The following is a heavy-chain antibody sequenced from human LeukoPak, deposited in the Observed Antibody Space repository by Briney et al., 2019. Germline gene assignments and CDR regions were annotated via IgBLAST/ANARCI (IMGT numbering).Heavy chain of an antibody. CDR2: ISSSGSTI. D-gene: IGHD6-19*01. V-gene: IGHV3-48*03. CDR1: GFTFSSYE. Sequence: GGPLRLSCAASGFTFSSYEMNWVRQAPGKGLEWVSYISSSGSTIYYADSVKGRFTISRDNAKNSLYLQMNSLRAEDTAVYYCARVPLYSSGWYAEIGYWGQGTLVTVSS. J-gene: IGHJ4*02. CDR3: ARVPLYSSGWYAEIGY.